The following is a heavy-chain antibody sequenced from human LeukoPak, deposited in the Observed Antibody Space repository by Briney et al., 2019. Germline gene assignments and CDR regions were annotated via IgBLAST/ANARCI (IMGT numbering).Heavy chain of an antibody. CDR2: INPNSGGT. J-gene: IGHJ3*02. D-gene: IGHD3-22*01. V-gene: IGHV1-2*02. CDR3: ARDWGDYYDSSGPSYPVGAFDI. Sequence: GASVKVSCKASGYTFTGYYMHWVRQAPGQGLEWMGWINPNSGGTNYAQKFQGRVTMTRDTSTSTVYMELSSLRSEDTAVYYCARDWGDYYDSSGPSYPVGAFDIWGQGRMVTVSS. CDR1: GYTFTGYY.